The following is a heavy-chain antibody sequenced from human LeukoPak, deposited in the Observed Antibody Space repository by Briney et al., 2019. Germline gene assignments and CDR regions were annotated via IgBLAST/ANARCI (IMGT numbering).Heavy chain of an antibody. CDR1: GFTFSAYW. CDR2: IRQDSSES. Sequence: PGESLRLACAASGFTFSAYWMTWVRQPPGKGLEWVANIRQDSSESYYVDSVKGRFTISRDNAKNTVYLQMSSLRAEDTAVYYCAREGVFCVRNCISNCGARFDPWGQGTLVTVSS. J-gene: IGHJ5*02. CDR3: AREGVFCVRNCISNCGARFDP. D-gene: IGHD3-3*02. V-gene: IGHV3-7*01.